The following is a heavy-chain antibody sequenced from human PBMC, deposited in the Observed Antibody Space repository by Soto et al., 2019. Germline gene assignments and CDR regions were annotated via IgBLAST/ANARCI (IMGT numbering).Heavy chain of an antibody. Sequence: SETLSLTCTVSGGSIISSSYYWGWIRQPPGKGLEWIGSIHYSGNTFYNPSLKSRVTISVDTSKNQFSLKLSSVTAADTAVYYCARVESASYYPYYFDYWGQGTLVTVSS. CDR3: ARVESASYYPYYFDY. V-gene: IGHV4-39*07. J-gene: IGHJ4*02. D-gene: IGHD3-10*01. CDR1: GGSIISSSYY. CDR2: IHYSGNT.